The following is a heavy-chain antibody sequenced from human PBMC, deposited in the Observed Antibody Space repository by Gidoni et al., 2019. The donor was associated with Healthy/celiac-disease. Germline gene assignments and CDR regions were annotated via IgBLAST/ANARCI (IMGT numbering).Heavy chain of an antibody. CDR3: AREVDEWELPGTPDY. J-gene: IGHJ4*02. Sequence: QVQLQESGPGLVQPSQTLSLTCTVSGGSISSGSYYWSWIRQPAGKGLEWIGRIYTSGSTNYNPSLKSRVTISVDTSKNQFSLKLSSVTAADTAVYYCAREVDEWELPGTPDYWGQGTLVTVSS. V-gene: IGHV4-61*02. D-gene: IGHD1-26*01. CDR2: IYTSGST. CDR1: GGSISSGSYY.